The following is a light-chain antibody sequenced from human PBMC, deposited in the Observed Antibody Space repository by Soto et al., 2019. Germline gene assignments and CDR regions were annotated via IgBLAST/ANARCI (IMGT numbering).Light chain of an antibody. V-gene: IGKV3-15*01. Sequence: EIVMTQSPATLSVSPGERATLSCRASQAVSSNLAWYQQKPGQAPRLLIYGASTRATGIPARFSGSGSGTEFTHTISSLLSEDFAVYYCQQYNDWPPFTFGPGTRVDIK. CDR1: QAVSSN. CDR2: GAS. J-gene: IGKJ3*01. CDR3: QQYNDWPPFT.